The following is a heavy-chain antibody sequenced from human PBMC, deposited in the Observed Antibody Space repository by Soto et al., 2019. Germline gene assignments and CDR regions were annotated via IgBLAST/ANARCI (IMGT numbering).Heavy chain of an antibody. CDR1: GYTFTSYG. CDR3: ARGGDVNYYHGMDV. Sequence: QVQLVQSGGEVKKPGASVKLSCTASGYTFTSYGISWVRQAPGQGLEWMRWNSAYNGKTNYAQNVQGRVTMTTDTSTRTAYMDLRSLRSDDTAVYYCARGGDVNYYHGMDVWGQGTTVTVSS. V-gene: IGHV1-18*01. J-gene: IGHJ6*02. CDR2: NSAYNGKT. D-gene: IGHD5-12*01.